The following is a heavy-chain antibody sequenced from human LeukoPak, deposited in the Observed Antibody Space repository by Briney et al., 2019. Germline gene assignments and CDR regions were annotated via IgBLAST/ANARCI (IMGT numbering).Heavy chain of an antibody. J-gene: IGHJ6*03. CDR2: IRFDGSNK. D-gene: IGHD2-21*02. Sequence: GGSLRLSCAASGFTFSSYGMHWVRQAPGKGLEWVAFIRFDGSNKYYADPVKGRFTISRDNSKNTLYLEMNSLRAEDTAVYYCAKDQYFVTGYYSYMDVWGKGTTVTISS. CDR3: AKDQYFVTGYYSYMDV. V-gene: IGHV3-30*02. CDR1: GFTFSSYG.